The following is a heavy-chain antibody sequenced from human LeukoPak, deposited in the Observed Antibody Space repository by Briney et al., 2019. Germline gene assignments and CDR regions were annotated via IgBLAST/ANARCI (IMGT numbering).Heavy chain of an antibody. J-gene: IGHJ4*02. D-gene: IGHD6-13*01. CDR3: ASSSRIAAAYLDY. Sequence: GASVKVSCKASGGTFSSYAISWVRQAPGQGLEWMGGIIPIFGTANYAQKFQGRVTITTDESTSTAYMELSSLRSEDTAVYYCASSSRIAAAYLDYWGQGTLVTVSS. CDR1: GGTFSSYA. CDR2: IIPIFGTA. V-gene: IGHV1-69*05.